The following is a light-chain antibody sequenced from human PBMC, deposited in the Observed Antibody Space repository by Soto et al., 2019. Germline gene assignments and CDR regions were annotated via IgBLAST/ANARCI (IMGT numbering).Light chain of an antibody. V-gene: IGKV3-11*01. Sequence: EIVLTQSPATLSLSPGERATLSCRASQSVGTFFAWYQQKPGQAPRLLIYDASNRAPGIPPRFSGSGSGTDFTLTISSLEPEDFAVYYCQQCNTWPKWTFGQGTKVEIK. J-gene: IGKJ1*01. CDR1: QSVGTF. CDR3: QQCNTWPKWT. CDR2: DAS.